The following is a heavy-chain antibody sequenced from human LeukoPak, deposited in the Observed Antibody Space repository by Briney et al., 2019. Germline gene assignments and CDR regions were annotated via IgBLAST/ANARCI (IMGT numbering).Heavy chain of an antibody. Sequence: EGSLRLSCAASGFTFSSYAMSWVRQAPGKGLEWVSAISGSGGSTYYADSVKGRFTISRDNSKNTLYLQMNSLRAEDTAVYYCAKDLGLGYCSSTSCSTGAFDIWGQGTMVTVSS. J-gene: IGHJ3*02. CDR3: AKDLGLGYCSSTSCSTGAFDI. D-gene: IGHD2-2*01. V-gene: IGHV3-23*01. CDR1: GFTFSSYA. CDR2: ISGSGGST.